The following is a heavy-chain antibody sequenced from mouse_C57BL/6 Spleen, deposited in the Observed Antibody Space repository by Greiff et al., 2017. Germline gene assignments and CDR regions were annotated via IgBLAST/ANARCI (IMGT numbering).Heavy chain of an antibody. CDR3: AREGGLFYYGSSSEGFAY. CDR2: IYPRDGST. D-gene: IGHD1-1*01. Sequence: VQLQQSDAELVKPGASVKISCKVSGYTFTDHTIHWMKQRPEQGLEWIGYIYPRDGSTKYNEKFKGKATLTADKSSSTAYMQLNSLTSEDSAVXFCAREGGLFYYGSSSEGFAYWGQGTLVTVSA. CDR1: GYTFTDHT. V-gene: IGHV1-78*01. J-gene: IGHJ3*01.